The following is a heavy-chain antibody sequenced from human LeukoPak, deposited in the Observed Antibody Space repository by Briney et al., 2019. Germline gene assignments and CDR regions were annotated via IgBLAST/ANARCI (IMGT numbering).Heavy chain of an antibody. D-gene: IGHD2-15*01. CDR1: GGSISSSSYY. Sequence: SETLSLTCTVSGGSISSSSYYWGWIRQPPGKGLEWIGSIYYSGSTYYNPSLKSRVTISVDTSKNQFSLKLSSVTAADTAVYYCARGLPRVVVVAATRPLRWFDPWGQGTLVTVSS. V-gene: IGHV4-39*07. J-gene: IGHJ5*02. CDR3: ARGLPRVVVVAATRPLRWFDP. CDR2: IYYSGST.